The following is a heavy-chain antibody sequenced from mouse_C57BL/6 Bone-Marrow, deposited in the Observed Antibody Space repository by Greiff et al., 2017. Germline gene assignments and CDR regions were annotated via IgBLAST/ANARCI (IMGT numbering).Heavy chain of an antibody. Sequence: EVQLQESGAELVRPGASVKLSCTASGFNIKDDYMHWVKQRPEQGLEWIGWIDPENGDTEYASKFQGKATITADTSSNTAYLQLSSLTSEDTAVSYCAVYYGNQSYYFDDRGQGTTLTVSS. CDR2: IDPENGDT. CDR3: AVYYGNQSYYFDD. J-gene: IGHJ2*01. CDR1: GFNIKDDY. V-gene: IGHV14-4*01. D-gene: IGHD2-1*01.